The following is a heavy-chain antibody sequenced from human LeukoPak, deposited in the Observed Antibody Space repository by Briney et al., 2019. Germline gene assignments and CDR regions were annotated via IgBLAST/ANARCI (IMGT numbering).Heavy chain of an antibody. V-gene: IGHV1-2*02. CDR2: INPNSGAT. CDR1: GYTFTIYY. J-gene: IGHJ4*02. D-gene: IGHD2-2*02. Sequence: ASVKVSCKASGYTFTIYYMHWVRQAPGQGLEWMGWINPNSGATSYAQRSQGRVTMTRDTSISTAYMELSGLTSDDTAVYYCARNPPYCTSISCYNDYWGQGTLVTVSS. CDR3: ARNPPYCTSISCYNDY.